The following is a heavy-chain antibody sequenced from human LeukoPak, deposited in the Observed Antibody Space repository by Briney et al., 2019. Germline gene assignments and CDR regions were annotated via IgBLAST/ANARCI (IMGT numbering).Heavy chain of an antibody. CDR1: GGSISSYY. CDR2: IYYSGST. V-gene: IGHV4-59*01. Sequence: SETLSLTCTVSGGSISSYYWSWIRQPAGKGLEWIGYIYYSGSTNYNPSLKSRVTISVDTSKNQFSLRLSSVTAADTAVYYCARSVCSGGSCYSYYFDYWGQGTLVTVSS. CDR3: ARSVCSGGSCYSYYFDY. J-gene: IGHJ4*02. D-gene: IGHD2-15*01.